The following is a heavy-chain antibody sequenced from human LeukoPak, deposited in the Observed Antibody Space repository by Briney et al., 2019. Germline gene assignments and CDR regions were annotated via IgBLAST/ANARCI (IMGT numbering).Heavy chain of an antibody. CDR2: TSGSGSSP. J-gene: IGHJ4*02. CDR3: AKTTGGNAYDYLDY. CDR1: GFTFSSYG. Sequence: GGSLRLSCAASGFTFSSYGVNWVRQAPGKGLEGVSATSGSGSSPNYSDSVKGRFTISRDNSKHTLYLQMNSLRAEDTAVYYCAKTTGGNAYDYLDYWGQGTLVTVSS. D-gene: IGHD4-23*01. V-gene: IGHV3-23*01.